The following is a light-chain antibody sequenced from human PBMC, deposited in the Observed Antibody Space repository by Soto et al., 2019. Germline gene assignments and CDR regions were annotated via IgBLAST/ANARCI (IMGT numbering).Light chain of an antibody. CDR3: QQTHTFPLT. CDR2: SAS. Sequence: EVVLTQSPGTLSLSPGERVTLSCRASQSVASSYLAWYQQKPGRAPRLLFYSASSRATGIPDRFSGSGSGTDFTLTISSLHPEDFATYYCQQTHTFPLTFGPGSKVHIK. CDR1: QSVASSY. V-gene: IGKV3-20*01. J-gene: IGKJ3*01.